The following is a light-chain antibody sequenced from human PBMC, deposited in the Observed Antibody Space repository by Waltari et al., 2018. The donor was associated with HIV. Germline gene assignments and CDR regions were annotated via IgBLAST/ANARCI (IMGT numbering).Light chain of an antibody. CDR1: NFNIGRNP. Sequence: QSVLTQPPSASGTPGQRVTISCSGSNFNIGRNPVYWYQQFPGSATKLLISTNSQRPSGVPDRFSGSKSGTSASLAISGLRSEDEADYYCAVWDDSLTGRVFGGGTKLTVL. V-gene: IGLV1-47*01. J-gene: IGLJ3*02. CDR2: TNS. CDR3: AVWDDSLTGRV.